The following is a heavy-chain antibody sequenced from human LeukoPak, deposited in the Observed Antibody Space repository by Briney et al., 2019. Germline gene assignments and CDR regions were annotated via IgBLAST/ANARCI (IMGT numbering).Heavy chain of an antibody. Sequence: PSETLSLTCTVSGYSISSGYYWGWIRQPPGKGLEWIGTIYHSGRTYYNPSLKSRVTISVDTSKNQFSLKLISVTAADTAVYYCAREVIDFWSGSGTSGIDYWGQGTLVTVSS. D-gene: IGHD3-3*01. CDR2: IYHSGRT. CDR1: GYSISSGYY. J-gene: IGHJ4*02. CDR3: AREVIDFWSGSGTSGIDY. V-gene: IGHV4-38-2*02.